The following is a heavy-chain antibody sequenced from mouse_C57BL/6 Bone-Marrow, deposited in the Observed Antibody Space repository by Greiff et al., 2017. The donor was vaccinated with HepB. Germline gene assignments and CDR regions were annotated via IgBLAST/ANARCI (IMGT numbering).Heavy chain of an antibody. Sequence: EVQLVESGPGLVKPSQSLSLTCSVTGYSITSGYYWNWIRQFPGNKLEWMGYISYDGSNNYNPSLKNRISITRDTSKNQFFLKLNSVTTEDTATYYCAREGDGYYLSLYYAMDYWGQGTSVTVSS. V-gene: IGHV3-6*01. CDR1: GYSITSGYY. CDR2: ISYDGSN. D-gene: IGHD2-3*01. CDR3: AREGDGYYLSLYYAMDY. J-gene: IGHJ4*01.